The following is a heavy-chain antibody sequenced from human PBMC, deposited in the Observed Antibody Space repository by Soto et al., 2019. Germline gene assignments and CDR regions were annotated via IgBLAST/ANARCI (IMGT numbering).Heavy chain of an antibody. V-gene: IGHV4-59*01. CDR2: IYYSGST. D-gene: IGHD1-7*01. J-gene: IGHJ6*02. CDR3: AREGLITGTTYYYYGMDV. Sequence: SETLSLTCTVSGGSISSYYWSWIRQPPGKGLEWIGYIYYSGSTNYNPSLKSRVTISVDTSKNQFSLKLSSVTAADTAVYYCAREGLITGTTYYYYGMDVWGQGTTVTVS. CDR1: GGSISSYY.